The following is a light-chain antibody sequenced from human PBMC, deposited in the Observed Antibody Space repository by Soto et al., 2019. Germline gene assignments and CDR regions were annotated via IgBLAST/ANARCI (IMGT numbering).Light chain of an antibody. J-gene: IGKJ1*01. CDR3: HQRQSWPRT. CDR1: QSVDNY. V-gene: IGKV1-39*01. Sequence: QMAQSPGSLSNSVRNTVTLKSRAIQSVDNYLKWYQQKPGKAPGLLIYAASTLQSGVPSRFSASGSGTDVTLTISDVHPEDFALYYCHQRQSWPRTFGQGTKVDI. CDR2: AAS.